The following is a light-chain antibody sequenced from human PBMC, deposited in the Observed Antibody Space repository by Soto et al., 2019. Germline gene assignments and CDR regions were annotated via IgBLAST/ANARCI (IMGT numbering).Light chain of an antibody. Sequence: QAVVTQPPSVSGAPGQRVTISCTGSSSNIGAGYDVHWYQQLPGTAPKLLIYGNSNRPSGVPDRFSGSKSGTSASLAITGLHADHEPDYYSQSYDSSLSAAVFGGGTQLTVL. CDR1: SSNIGAGYD. V-gene: IGLV1-40*01. CDR3: QSYDSSLSAAV. CDR2: GNS. J-gene: IGLJ7*01.